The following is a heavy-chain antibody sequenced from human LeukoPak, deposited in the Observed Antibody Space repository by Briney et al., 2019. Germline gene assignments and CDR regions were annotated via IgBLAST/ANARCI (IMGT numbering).Heavy chain of an antibody. CDR3: ARGTSGYRRGSFDY. J-gene: IGHJ4*02. CDR2: IYYSGST. V-gene: IGHV4-59*01. Sequence: SETLSLTCTVSGGPTTSYYWSWIRQPPGKGLEWIGYIYYSGSTNYNPSFKSRVTISVDTSKNQFSLKLSSLTAADTAVYYCARGTSGYRRGSFDYWGQGTLVTVSS. CDR1: GGPTTSYY. D-gene: IGHD3-22*01.